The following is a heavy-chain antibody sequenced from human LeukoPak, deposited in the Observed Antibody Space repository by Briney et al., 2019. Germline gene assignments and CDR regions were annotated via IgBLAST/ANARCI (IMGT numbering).Heavy chain of an antibody. CDR2: INPSGGST. J-gene: IGHJ6*02. CDR1: GYPFTSYY. D-gene: IGHD2-15*01. Sequence: ASVKVSCKASGYPFTSYYMHWVRQAPGQGLEWMGIINPSGGSTSYAQKFQGRVTMTRDTSTSTVYMELSSLRSEDTAVYYCARDEDIVVVVAEPGGMDVWGQGTTVTVSS. V-gene: IGHV1-46*01. CDR3: ARDEDIVVVVAEPGGMDV.